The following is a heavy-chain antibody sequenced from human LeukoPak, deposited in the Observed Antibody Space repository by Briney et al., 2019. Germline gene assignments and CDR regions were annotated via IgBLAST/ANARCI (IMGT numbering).Heavy chain of an antibody. J-gene: IGHJ4*02. CDR3: AGTHSYFDC. CDR1: GNSVSSNSAS. V-gene: IGHV6-1*01. Sequence: SQTLSLTCAISGNSVSSNSASWNWIRQSPSRGLEWLGRTYYRSKWSHDYALSVKSRITINPDTSKNQFSLQLNSVTPGDTGVYYCAGTHSYFDCWGRGTLVTVSS. CDR2: TYYRSKWSH.